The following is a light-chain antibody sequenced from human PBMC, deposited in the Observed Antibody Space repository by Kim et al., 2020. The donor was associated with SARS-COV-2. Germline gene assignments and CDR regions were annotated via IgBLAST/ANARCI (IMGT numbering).Light chain of an antibody. CDR3: NSRDSSGNHLV. Sequence: ALGQIVRITCQGDSLRSYYSSWYQQKPGQAPVLVIYGKNNRPSGIPDRFSGSSSGNTASLTITGAQAEDEADYYCNSRDSSGNHLVFGGGTQLTVL. J-gene: IGLJ2*01. CDR1: SLRSYY. CDR2: GKN. V-gene: IGLV3-19*01.